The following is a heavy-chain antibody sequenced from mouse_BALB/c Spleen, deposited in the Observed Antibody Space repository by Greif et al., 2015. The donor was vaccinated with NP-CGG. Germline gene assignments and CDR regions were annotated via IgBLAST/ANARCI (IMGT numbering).Heavy chain of an antibody. CDR1: GYTFSSYW. Sequence: VQLQQSGAELMEPGASVKISCKATGYTFSSYWIEWVKQRPGHGLEWIGEILPGSGSTNYNEKFKGKATFTADTSSNTAYMQLSSLTSEDSAVYYCARKLGLRSSYAMDYWGQGTSVTASS. J-gene: IGHJ4*01. CDR3: ARKLGLRSSYAMDY. V-gene: IGHV1-9*01. CDR2: ILPGSGST. D-gene: IGHD3-1*01.